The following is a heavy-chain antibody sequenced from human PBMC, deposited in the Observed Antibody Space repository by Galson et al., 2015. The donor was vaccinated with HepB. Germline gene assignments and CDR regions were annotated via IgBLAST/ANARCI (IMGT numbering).Heavy chain of an antibody. CDR1: GGTFSSYA. CDR3: ARDGVGGYYGSAGPTNWFDP. V-gene: IGHV1-69*13. Sequence: SVKVSCKASGGTFSSYAISWVRQAPGQGLEWMGGIIPIFGTANYAQKFQGRVTITADESTSTAYMELSSLRSEDTAVYYCARDGVGGYYGSAGPTNWFDPWGQGTLVTVSS. J-gene: IGHJ5*02. D-gene: IGHD3-10*01. CDR2: IIPIFGTA.